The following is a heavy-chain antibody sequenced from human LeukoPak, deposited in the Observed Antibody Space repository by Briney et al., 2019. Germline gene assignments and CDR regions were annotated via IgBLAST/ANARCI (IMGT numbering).Heavy chain of an antibody. CDR3: ARDLFGVIDSDP. Sequence: PSETLSLTCAVYGGSFSGYYWGWIRQPPGKGLEWIGNIFSSGSTSYNPSLKSRVTISLDTSKNQFSLKLSSVTAADTAVYYCARDLFGVIDSDPWGQGTLVTVSS. J-gene: IGHJ5*02. CDR2: IFSSGST. D-gene: IGHD3-16*02. V-gene: IGHV4-34*11. CDR1: GGSFSGYY.